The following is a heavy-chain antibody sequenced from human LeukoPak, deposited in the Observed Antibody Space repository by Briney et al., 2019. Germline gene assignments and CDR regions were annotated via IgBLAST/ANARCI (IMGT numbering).Heavy chain of an antibody. CDR1: GFTFSSYC. CDR3: ARCRSGDCYQNCFDG. D-gene: IGHD2-21*02. V-gene: IGHV3-33*01. Sequence: GRSLRLSCAASGFTFSSYCMHWVCQAPGKGLEWVSVIWYDGSTKYYADSVKGRFTISRDNSKNTLYLQMNSLRAEDTAVYYCARCRSGDCYQNCFDGWGKGIMVTVSS. J-gene: IGHJ5*02. CDR2: IWYDGSTK.